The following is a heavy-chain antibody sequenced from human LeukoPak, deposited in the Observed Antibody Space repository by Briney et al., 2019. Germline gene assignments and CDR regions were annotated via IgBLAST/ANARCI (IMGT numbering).Heavy chain of an antibody. CDR2: IYTSGST. CDR1: GGSITGYY. Sequence: PSETLSLTCTVSGGSITGYYWSWIRQPAGKGLEWIGRIYTSGSTNYNPSLKSRVTMSVDTSKNQFSLKLSSVTAADTAVYYCARDMGYDSSGYYSYDAFDIWGQGTMVTVSS. D-gene: IGHD3-22*01. V-gene: IGHV4-4*07. J-gene: IGHJ3*02. CDR3: ARDMGYDSSGYYSYDAFDI.